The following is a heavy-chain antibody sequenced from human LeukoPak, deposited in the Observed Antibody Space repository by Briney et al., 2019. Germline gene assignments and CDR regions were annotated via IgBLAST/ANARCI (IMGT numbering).Heavy chain of an antibody. J-gene: IGHJ4*02. CDR3: ARFVGAATTSHIDY. CDR2: IYHSGRT. D-gene: IGHD1-26*01. V-gene: IGHV4-38-2*01. CDR1: GYSISSDYY. Sequence: PSETLSLTCAVSGYSISSDYYWGWIRQPPEKGLEWIGGIYHSGRTYYNPSLKSRVTISVDTSKNQFSLKLSSVTAADTAVYYCARFVGAATTSHIDYWGQGTLVTVSS.